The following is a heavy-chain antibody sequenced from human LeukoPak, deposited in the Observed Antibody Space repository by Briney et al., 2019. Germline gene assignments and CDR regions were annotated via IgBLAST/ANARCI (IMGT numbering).Heavy chain of an antibody. D-gene: IGHD6-19*01. Sequence: GGSLRLSCTASGFTFGDYAMSWVRQAPGKGLEWVGFIRSKAYGGTTEYAASVKGRFTISRDDSKSIAYLQMNSLKTEDTAVYYCTRPIDSIGYDAFDIWGQGTMVTVSS. J-gene: IGHJ3*02. CDR1: GFTFGDYA. CDR3: TRPIDSIGYDAFDI. CDR2: IRSKAYGGTT. V-gene: IGHV3-49*04.